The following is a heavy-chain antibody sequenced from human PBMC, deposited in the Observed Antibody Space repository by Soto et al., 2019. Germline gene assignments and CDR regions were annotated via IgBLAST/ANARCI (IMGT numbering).Heavy chain of an antibody. J-gene: IGHJ6*02. CDR1: GFTFSSYA. D-gene: IGHD6-19*01. V-gene: IGHV3-23*01. CDR3: AKDPSGWYKYGMDV. CDR2: ISGSGGST. Sequence: EVRLLESGGGLVQPGGSLSLSCAASGFTFSSYAMSWVGQAPGKGLEWVSAISGSGGSTYYADSVKGRFTISRDNSKNTLYLQMNSLRAEDTAVYYCAKDPSGWYKYGMDVWGQGTTVTVSS.